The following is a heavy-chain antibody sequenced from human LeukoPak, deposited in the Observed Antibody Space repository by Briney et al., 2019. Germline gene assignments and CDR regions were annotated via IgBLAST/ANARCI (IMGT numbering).Heavy chain of an antibody. D-gene: IGHD3-22*01. Sequence: PGGSLRLSCAASGFTFSSYWMSWVRQAPGKGLEWVANIKQDGSEKYYVDSVKGRFTISRDNAKNSLYLQMNSLRAEDTAVYYCARFQSRDRIDNYNSSGYYPNWFDPWGQGTLVTVSS. CDR3: ARFQSRDRIDNYNSSGYYPNWFDP. CDR2: IKQDGSEK. V-gene: IGHV3-7*01. J-gene: IGHJ5*02. CDR1: GFTFSSYW.